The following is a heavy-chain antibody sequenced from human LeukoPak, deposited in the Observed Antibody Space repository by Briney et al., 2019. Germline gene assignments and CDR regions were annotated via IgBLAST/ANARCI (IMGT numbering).Heavy chain of an antibody. J-gene: IGHJ4*02. CDR1: GFTFSSYA. V-gene: IGHV3-64*01. Sequence: GGSLRLSCAASGFTFSSYAMHWVRQAPGKGLEYVSAISSNGGSTYYANSVKGRFTISRDNSKNTLYLQMGSLRAEDMAVYYCARXYYYDSSGYMYYFDYWGQGTLVTVSS. CDR3: ARXYYYDSSGYMYYFDY. CDR2: ISSNGGST. D-gene: IGHD3-22*01.